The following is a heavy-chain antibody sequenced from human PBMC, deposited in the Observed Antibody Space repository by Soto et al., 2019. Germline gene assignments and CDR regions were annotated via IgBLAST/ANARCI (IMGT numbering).Heavy chain of an antibody. CDR2: IYHSGST. D-gene: IGHD3-10*01. V-gene: IGHV4-4*02. J-gene: IGHJ5*02. Sequence: SETLSLTCAVSSGSISSSNWWSWVRQPPGKGLEWIGDIYHSGSTNYNPSLKSRVTISVDKSKDQFSLKLSSVTAADTAVYYCVRAVDRDEDYCRGLHKGLDPWGQGTLVTVSS. CDR3: VRAVDRDEDYCRGLHKGLDP. CDR1: SGSISSSNW.